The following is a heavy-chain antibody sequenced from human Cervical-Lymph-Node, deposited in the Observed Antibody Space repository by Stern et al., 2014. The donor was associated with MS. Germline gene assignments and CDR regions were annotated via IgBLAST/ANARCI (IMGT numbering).Heavy chain of an antibody. V-gene: IGHV4-31*03. CDR3: AREMYSSSYYGLDV. CDR1: GDSMSSRSYY. CDR2: IYYGGST. D-gene: IGHD6-6*01. J-gene: IGHJ6*02. Sequence: QVQLQESGPGLVRPSETLSLTCTVSGDSMSSRSYYWTWIRQHPEKGLEWIGYIYYGGSTSYTPSLRGRVTISVDTSQNQFFLRLPSVTAADTAVYYCAREMYSSSYYGLDVWGQGATVTVSS.